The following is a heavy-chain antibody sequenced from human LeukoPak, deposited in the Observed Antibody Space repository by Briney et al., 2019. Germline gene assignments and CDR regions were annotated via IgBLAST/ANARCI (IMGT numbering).Heavy chain of an antibody. CDR2: IYYSGST. J-gene: IGHJ4*02. D-gene: IGHD5-18*01. Sequence: SETLSLTCTVSGGSISSYYWSWIRQPPGKGLEWIGYIYYSGSTNYNPSLKSRVTISVDTSKNQFSLKLSSVNAADTAVYYCARGGIQLWDFDYWGQGTLVTVSS. CDR3: ARGGIQLWDFDY. V-gene: IGHV4-59*01. CDR1: GGSISSYY.